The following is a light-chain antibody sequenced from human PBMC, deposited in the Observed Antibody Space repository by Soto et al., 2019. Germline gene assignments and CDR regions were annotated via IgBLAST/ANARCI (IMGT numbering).Light chain of an antibody. CDR1: SXDVGGYKY. V-gene: IGLV2-8*01. CDR3: SSYAGSNNYV. J-gene: IGLJ1*01. Sequence: SALTQPPSASGSPGQSVAISCTGTSXDVGGYKYVSWYQQYPGKAPKLMIYAVNKRPSGVPDRFSGSKSGNTASLTVSGLQAEDEADYYCSSYAGSNNYVFGTGTKVTVL. CDR2: AVN.